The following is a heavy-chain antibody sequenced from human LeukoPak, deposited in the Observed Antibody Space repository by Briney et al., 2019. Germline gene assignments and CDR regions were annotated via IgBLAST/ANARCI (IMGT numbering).Heavy chain of an antibody. CDR2: FDPEDGET. D-gene: IGHD3-22*01. V-gene: IGHV1-24*01. CDR1: GYTLTELS. J-gene: IGHJ4*02. CDR3: ATDPGGSSGAAFDY. Sequence: GASVKVSCKVSGYTLTELSMHWVRQAPGKGLEWMGGFDPEDGETIYAQKFQGRVTMTEDTSTDTAYMELGSLRSEDTAVYYCATDPGGSSGAAFDYWGQGTLVTVSS.